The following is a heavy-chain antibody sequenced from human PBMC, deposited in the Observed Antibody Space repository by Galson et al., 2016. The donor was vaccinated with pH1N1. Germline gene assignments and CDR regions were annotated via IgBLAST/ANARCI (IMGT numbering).Heavy chain of an antibody. J-gene: IGHJ6*02. CDR2: IIPIFGTT. CDR3: ASPARVRGVVNYHFGMDI. Sequence: SVKVSCKASGGTFSNSAVSWVRQAPGQGLEWMGGIIPIFGTTKYAQKIQGRVTITADQLTSTSYMELSSLRSEDTAVYYCASPARVRGVVNYHFGMDIWGQGTTVTVSS. CDR1: GGTFSNSA. D-gene: IGHD3-10*01. V-gene: IGHV1-69*13.